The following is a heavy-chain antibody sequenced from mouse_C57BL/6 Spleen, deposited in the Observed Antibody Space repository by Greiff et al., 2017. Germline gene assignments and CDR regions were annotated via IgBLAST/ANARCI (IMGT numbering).Heavy chain of an antibody. CDR3: ARSSSYDYGDD. Sequence: VKLQESGAELVKPGASVKISCKASGYAFSSYWMNWVKQRPGKGLEWIGQIYPGDGDTNYNGKFKGKATLTADKSSSTAYMQLSSLTSEDSAVYFCARSSSYDYGDDWGQGTTLTVSS. CDR2: IYPGDGDT. V-gene: IGHV1-80*01. D-gene: IGHD2-4*01. CDR1: GYAFSSYW. J-gene: IGHJ2*01.